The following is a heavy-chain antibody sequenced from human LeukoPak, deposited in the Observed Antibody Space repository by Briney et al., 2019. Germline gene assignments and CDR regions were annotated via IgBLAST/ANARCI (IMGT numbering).Heavy chain of an antibody. CDR3: ARVATMVRGVPGRYNWFDP. D-gene: IGHD3-10*01. V-gene: IGHV1-2*02. J-gene: IGHJ5*02. CDR1: GYTFTGYY. CDR2: INPNSGGT. Sequence: ASVKVSCKASGYTFTGYYMHWVRQAPGQGLEWMGWINPNSGGTNYAQKFQGRVTMTRDTSISTAYMELSRLRSDDTAVYYCARVATMVRGVPGRYNWFDPWGQGTLVPVSS.